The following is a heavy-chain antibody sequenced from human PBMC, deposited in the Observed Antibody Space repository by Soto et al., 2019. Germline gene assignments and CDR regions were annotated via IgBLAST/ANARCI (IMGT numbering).Heavy chain of an antibody. D-gene: IGHD3-10*01. V-gene: IGHV3-23*01. CDR3: AKRGASCFDN. CDR2: ITDSGGST. J-gene: IGHJ4*02. Sequence: GGSLRLSCAASGFTFSSYAMSWVRQAPGKGLEWVSTITDSGGSTFGADSVKGRFTISRDNSKKNLYLQMNSLRAEDTAVYYCAKRGASCFDNRGQGTLVTVSS. CDR1: GFTFSSYA.